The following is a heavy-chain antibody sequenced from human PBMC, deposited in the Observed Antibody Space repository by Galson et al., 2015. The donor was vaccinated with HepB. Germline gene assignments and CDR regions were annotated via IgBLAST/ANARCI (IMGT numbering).Heavy chain of an antibody. D-gene: IGHD4-23*01. Sequence: SLRLSCAASGFTFSSYAMTWVRQAPGKGLEWVSAITSSGASTYYADSVKGRFTISRDNSKSTLYLQMSSLRAEDAAVYYCAKDLIPHYDGNFKEGYFDYWGQGTLVTVSS. CDR1: GFTFSSYA. CDR3: AKDLIPHYDGNFKEGYFDY. V-gene: IGHV3-23*01. CDR2: ITSSGAST. J-gene: IGHJ4*02.